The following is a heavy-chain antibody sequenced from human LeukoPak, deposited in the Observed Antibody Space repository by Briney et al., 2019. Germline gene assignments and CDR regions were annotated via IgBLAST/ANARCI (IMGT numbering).Heavy chain of an antibody. Sequence: SETLSLTCTVSGGSVTSNRNYWGWVRQAPAKGLEWIGSIYSGGTTYYNPSLKSRVTTSLDTSKNQFSLKLSSVTAADSAVYYCTRGTTMAAGATWGQGALVTVSS. V-gene: IGHV4-39*07. CDR2: IYSGGTT. J-gene: IGHJ4*02. D-gene: IGHD6-13*01. CDR3: TRGTTMAAGAT. CDR1: GGSVTSNRNY.